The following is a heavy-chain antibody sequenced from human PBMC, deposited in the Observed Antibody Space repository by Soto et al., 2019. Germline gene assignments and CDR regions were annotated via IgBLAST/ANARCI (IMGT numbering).Heavy chain of an antibody. Sequence: EVQLVESGGGLVQPGGSLRLSCAASGFTVSSNYMSWVRQAPGKGLEWVSVIYSGGSTYYADSVKGRFTISRDNSKNTLYFQMNSLRGEDTAVYYCARVFMITFGGVNSGGGGDYWGQGTLVTVSS. CDR3: ARVFMITFGGVNSGGGGDY. D-gene: IGHD3-16*01. J-gene: IGHJ4*02. V-gene: IGHV3-66*01. CDR2: IYSGGST. CDR1: GFTVSSNY.